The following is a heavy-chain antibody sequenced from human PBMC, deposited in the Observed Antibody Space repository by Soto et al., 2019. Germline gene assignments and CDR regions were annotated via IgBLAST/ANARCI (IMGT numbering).Heavy chain of an antibody. V-gene: IGHV1-3*01. J-gene: IGHJ4*02. CDR1: GYTFTSYA. CDR2: INAGNGNT. CDR3: ARDSLGYSSIPTAFDY. D-gene: IGHD6-13*01. Sequence: QVQLVQSGAEVKKPGASVKVSCKASGYTFTSYAMHWVRQAPGQRLEWMGWINAGNGNTKYSQKFQGRVTITRDTSASTAYMELSSLRSEDTAVYYCARDSLGYSSIPTAFDYWGQGTLVTVSS.